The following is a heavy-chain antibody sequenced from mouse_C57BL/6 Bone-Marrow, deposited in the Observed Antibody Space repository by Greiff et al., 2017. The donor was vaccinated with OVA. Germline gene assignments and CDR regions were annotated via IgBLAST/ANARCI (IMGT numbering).Heavy chain of an antibody. Sequence: EVKLMESGGGLVKPGGSLKLSCAASGFTFSSYAMSWVRQTPEKRLEWVATISDGGSYTYYPDNVKGRFTISRDNAKNNLYLQMSHLKSEDTAMDNGAREGFTTVVYFDVWGTGTTVTVSS. CDR1: GFTFSSYA. CDR2: ISDGGSYT. CDR3: AREGFTTVVYFDV. V-gene: IGHV5-4*01. J-gene: IGHJ1*03. D-gene: IGHD1-1*01.